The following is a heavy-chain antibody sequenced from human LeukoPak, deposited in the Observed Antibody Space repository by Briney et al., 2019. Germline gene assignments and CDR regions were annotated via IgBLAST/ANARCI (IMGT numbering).Heavy chain of an antibody. CDR2: IWYDGSNK. CDR1: GFTFSSYG. D-gene: IGHD3-10*01. J-gene: IGHJ4*02. CDR3: TRDITLTRGGRSDY. V-gene: IGHV3-33*01. Sequence: PGRSLRLSCAASGFTFSSYGMHWVRQAPGEELEWVAVIWYDGSNKYYADSVKGRFTISRDNAKNTLYLQMNSLRAEDTAVYYCTRDITLTRGGRSDYWGQGTLVTVSA.